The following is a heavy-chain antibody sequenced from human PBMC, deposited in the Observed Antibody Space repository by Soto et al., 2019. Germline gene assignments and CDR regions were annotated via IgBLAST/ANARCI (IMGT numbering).Heavy chain of an antibody. CDR2: ISYDGSNK. J-gene: IGHJ4*02. CDR3: AKVPSGGWYYFDY. Sequence: QVQLVESGGGVVQPGRSLRLSCAASGFTFSSYGMHWVRQAPGKGLEWVAVISYDGSNKHYADSVKGRFTISRDNSKNTLYRPMSSLRAEDTAVYYCAKVPSGGWYYFDYWGQGTLVTVSS. D-gene: IGHD6-19*01. CDR1: GFTFSSYG. V-gene: IGHV3-30*18.